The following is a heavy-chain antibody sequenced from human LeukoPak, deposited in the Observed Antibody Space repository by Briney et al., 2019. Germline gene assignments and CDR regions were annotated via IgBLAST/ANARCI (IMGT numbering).Heavy chain of an antibody. CDR2: ISGNGGRT. V-gene: IGHV3-23*01. J-gene: IGHJ4*02. Sequence: GRSLRLSCAASGFTFDDYAMHWVRQAPGKGLEWVSGISGNGGRTDYADSVKGRFTISRDNSKNTLYLQMNSLRVEDTAVYYCARDQDFDVVVPAAIAYWGQGTLVTVSS. CDR1: GFTFDDYA. CDR3: ARDQDFDVVVPAAIAY. D-gene: IGHD2-2*01.